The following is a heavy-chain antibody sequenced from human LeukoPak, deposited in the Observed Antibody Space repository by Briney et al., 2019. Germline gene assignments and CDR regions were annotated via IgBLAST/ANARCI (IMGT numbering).Heavy chain of an antibody. CDR2: IYYSGST. J-gene: IGHJ4*02. CDR3: ARYSDDYDFWSGYYRY. Sequence: ASETLSLTCTVSGGSISSYYWSWIRQPPGKGLEWIGYIYYSGSTNYNPSLKSRVTISVDTSKNQFSLKLSSVTAADTAVYYCARYSDDYDFWSGYYRYWGQGTLVTVSS. D-gene: IGHD3-3*01. CDR1: GGSISSYY. V-gene: IGHV4-59*01.